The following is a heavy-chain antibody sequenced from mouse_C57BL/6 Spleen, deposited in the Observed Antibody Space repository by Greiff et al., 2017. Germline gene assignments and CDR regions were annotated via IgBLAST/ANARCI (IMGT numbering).Heavy chain of an antibody. CDR2: IYPSDSET. Sequence: VQLQQPGAELVRPGSSVKLSCKASGYTFTSYWMDWVKQRPGQGLEWIGNIYPSDSETHYNQKFKDKATLTVDKSSSTAYMQLSSLTSEDSAVYYCARWGGTEDYAMDYWGQGTSVTVSS. CDR1: GYTFTSYW. J-gene: IGHJ4*01. CDR3: ARWGGTEDYAMDY. D-gene: IGHD4-1*01. V-gene: IGHV1-61*01.